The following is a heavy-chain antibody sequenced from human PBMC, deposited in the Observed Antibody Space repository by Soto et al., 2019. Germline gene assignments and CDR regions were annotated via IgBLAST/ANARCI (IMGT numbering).Heavy chain of an antibody. Sequence: EVQLVESGGGLVQPGGSLRLSCPASGFSFSDYYINWVRQAPGKGLEWVGRTRNKASSYTTDYAAFVKGIFTISRDDSKNLIYLQMNSLKTEDTAVYYCAREGSSSGPDYEYWGQGTRVTVSS. V-gene: IGHV3-72*01. CDR3: AREGSSSGPDYEY. CDR1: GFSFSDYY. D-gene: IGHD3-22*01. CDR2: TRNKASSYTT. J-gene: IGHJ4*02.